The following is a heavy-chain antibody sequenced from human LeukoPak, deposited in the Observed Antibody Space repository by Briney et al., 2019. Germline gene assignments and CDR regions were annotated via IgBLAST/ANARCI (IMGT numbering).Heavy chain of an antibody. V-gene: IGHV1-18*04. J-gene: IGHJ4*02. Sequence: ASVRVSCKASGYTFTSYGISWVRQPPGQGLEWLGGINAYNGNTNCAQKIQGRVNMTTDTSTSTAYMELRSLRSDDTDVYYCARALSDDFWSFYQDYWGQGTLVTVSS. CDR3: ARALSDDFWSFYQDY. CDR1: GYTFTSYG. D-gene: IGHD3-3*01. CDR2: INAYNGNT.